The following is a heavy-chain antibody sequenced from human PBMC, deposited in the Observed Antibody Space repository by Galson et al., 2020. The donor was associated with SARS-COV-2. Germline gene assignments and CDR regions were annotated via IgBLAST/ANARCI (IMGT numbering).Heavy chain of an antibody. CDR3: ARDRGGCSGGSCYPLGGMDV. CDR1: GGSISSGGYY. V-gene: IGHV4-31*03. D-gene: IGHD2-15*01. CDR2: IYYSGST. Sequence: ETSETLSLTCTVSGGSISSGGYYWSWIRQHPGKGLEWIGYIYYSGSTHYNPSLKSRVTISVDTSKNQFSLKLSSVTAADTAVYYCARDRGGCSGGSCYPLGGMDVWGQGTTVTVSS. J-gene: IGHJ6*02.